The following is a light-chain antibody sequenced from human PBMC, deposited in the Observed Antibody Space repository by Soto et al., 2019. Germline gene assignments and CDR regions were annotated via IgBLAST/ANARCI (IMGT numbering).Light chain of an antibody. Sequence: DIEMTQSPSSLAESLGETITITGLASQSISSSLNWFQHSPGQPPKLLLFAASNLHAGVPPRFSGSGSGTSFSLTIRSLQPEDFATYSCKQSFNLPRTFGTGTKVDIK. CDR2: AAS. V-gene: IGKV1-39*01. J-gene: IGKJ1*01. CDR1: QSISSS. CDR3: KQSFNLPRT.